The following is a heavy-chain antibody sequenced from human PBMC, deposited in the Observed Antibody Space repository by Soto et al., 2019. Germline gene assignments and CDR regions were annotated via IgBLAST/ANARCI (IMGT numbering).Heavy chain of an antibody. CDR2: INHSGST. V-gene: IGHV4-34*01. D-gene: IGHD2-15*01. J-gene: IGHJ5*02. Sequence: SETLSLTCAVYGGSFSGYYRSWIRQPPGKGLEWIGEINHSGSTNYNPSLKSRVTISVDTSKNQFSLKLSSVTAADTAVYYCASRFCSGGSCPYTWFDPWGQGTLVTVSS. CDR3: ASRFCSGGSCPYTWFDP. CDR1: GGSFSGYY.